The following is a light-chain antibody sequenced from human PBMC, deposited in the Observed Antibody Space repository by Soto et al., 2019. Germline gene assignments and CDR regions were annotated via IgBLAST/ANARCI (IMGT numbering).Light chain of an antibody. CDR2: SAS. CDR1: QDIGIR. J-gene: IGKJ5*01. CDR3: QQALRFPVM. Sequence: IPMTQCPSSVCGSXGDTVTIGCRPSQDIGIRVSGYQQTPGKAPKVXXFSASNLGRGAPSRFSCSGSGTDFTPSISSLQPEDFATYYGQQALRFPVMFGQGTRLEIK. V-gene: IGKV1D-12*01.